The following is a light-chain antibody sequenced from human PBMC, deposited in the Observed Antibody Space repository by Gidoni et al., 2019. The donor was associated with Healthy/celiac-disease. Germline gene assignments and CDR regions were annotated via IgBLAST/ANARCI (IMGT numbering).Light chain of an antibody. Sequence: SDELTQPPSVSVAPGQTARITCSGDALPKQYAYWYQQKPGQAPVLVIYKASERPSGIPERFSGSSSGTTVTLTISGVQAEDEADYYCQSADSSGTHVVFGGGTKLTVL. CDR3: QSADSSGTHVV. V-gene: IGLV3-25*03. CDR2: KAS. J-gene: IGLJ2*01. CDR1: ALPKQY.